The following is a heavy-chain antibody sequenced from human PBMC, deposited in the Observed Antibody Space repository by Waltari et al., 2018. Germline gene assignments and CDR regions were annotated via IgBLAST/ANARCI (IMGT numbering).Heavy chain of an antibody. CDR3: AREISLSYYFDY. CDR2: IYSSGNT. J-gene: IGHJ4*02. D-gene: IGHD3-3*01. Sequence: QVQLQESGPGLVKPSETLSLTCTVSGGSVRRHFWSWIRQPAGKGLEWIGRIYSSGNTNYNPSLKSRVTMSVDTSKNQFSLKLSSVTAADTAVYYCAREISLSYYFDYWGQGTLVTVSS. CDR1: GGSVRRHF. V-gene: IGHV4-4*07.